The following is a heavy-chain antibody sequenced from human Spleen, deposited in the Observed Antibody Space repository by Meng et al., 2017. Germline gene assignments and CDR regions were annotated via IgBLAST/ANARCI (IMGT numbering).Heavy chain of an antibody. CDR3: AREGEMYGWYYDY. J-gene: IGHJ4*02. CDR1: GYTFTSYA. Sequence: QVQLVQAGAEVKKPGAPVKVSCKASGYTFTSYAMHWVRQAPGQRLEWMGWINAGNGNTKYSQKFQGRVTITRDTSASTAYMELSSLRSEDTAVYYCAREGEMYGWYYDYWGQGTLVTVSS. CDR2: INAGNGNT. V-gene: IGHV1-3*01. D-gene: IGHD6-19*01.